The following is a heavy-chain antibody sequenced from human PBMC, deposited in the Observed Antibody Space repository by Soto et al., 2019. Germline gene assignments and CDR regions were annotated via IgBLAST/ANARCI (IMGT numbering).Heavy chain of an antibody. D-gene: IGHD5-12*01. V-gene: IGHV4-59*01. CDR3: AKYRRPAAEGYRLDY. CDR1: GDSISNFY. CDR2: IYYTGST. Sequence: SETLSLTCTVSGDSISNFYWSWIRQPPGKGLEWIGYIYYTGSTTYNPSLQSRVTMSIDTSKNQFSLNLRSMTAADTAVYYCAKYRRPAAEGYRLDYWGPGTMVNVSS. J-gene: IGHJ4*02.